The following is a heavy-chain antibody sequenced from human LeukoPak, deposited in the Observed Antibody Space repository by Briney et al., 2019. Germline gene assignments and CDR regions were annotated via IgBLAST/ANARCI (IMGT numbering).Heavy chain of an antibody. D-gene: IGHD5-24*01. CDR2: ISSSSNYI. CDR3: AREMAAGTFDY. CDR1: GFTFSSYS. V-gene: IGHV3-21*01. Sequence: GGSLRLSCAASGFTFSSYSMNWVRQAPGKGLKWVSSISSSSNYIYYADSVKGRLTISRDNAKNSLYLQMNSLRAEDTAVYFCAREMAAGTFDYWGQGALVTVSS. J-gene: IGHJ4*02.